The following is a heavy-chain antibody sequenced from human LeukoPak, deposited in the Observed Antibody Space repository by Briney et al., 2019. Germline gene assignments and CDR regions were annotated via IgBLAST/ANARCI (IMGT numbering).Heavy chain of an antibody. CDR3: AQAGYCSGGSCYPDY. CDR1: GFTFSSYG. D-gene: IGHD2-15*01. CDR2: IRNDGSNK. V-gene: IGHV3-30*02. Sequence: GGSLRLSCAASGFTFSSYGMHWVRQAPGKGLEWVAFIRNDGSNKDYADSVKGRFTISRDNSKNTLYLQMNSLRAEDTAVYYCAQAGYCSGGSCYPDYWGQGTLVTVSS. J-gene: IGHJ4*02.